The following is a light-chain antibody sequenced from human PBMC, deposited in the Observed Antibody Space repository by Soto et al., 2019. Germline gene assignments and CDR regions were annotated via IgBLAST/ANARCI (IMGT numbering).Light chain of an antibody. J-gene: IGLJ2*01. V-gene: IGLV1-44*01. CDR2: SNS. CDR1: GSNIGSNT. CDR3: ASWDDSLNGVE. Sequence: QSVLTQPPSASGTPGQRVTISCSGSGSNIGSNTVNWYQLLPGTAPKLLIYSNSQRPSGVPDRFSGSKSGTSASLAISGLQSEDEADYYCASWDDSLNGVEFGGRTKLTVL.